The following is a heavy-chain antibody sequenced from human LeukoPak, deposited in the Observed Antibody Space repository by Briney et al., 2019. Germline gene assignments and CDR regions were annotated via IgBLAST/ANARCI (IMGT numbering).Heavy chain of an antibody. V-gene: IGHV1-46*01. J-gene: IGHJ4*02. D-gene: IGHD1-26*01. CDR3: ARRHKHYYQIDY. CDR2: VNPSGGST. Sequence: ASVTVSCKASGYTFTSYYLHWVRQAPGQGLEWMGMVNPSGGSTSYAQKFQGRVTMTRDTSTTTVYMELSSLRSDDTAVFYCARRHKHYYQIDYWGQGTLVTVSS. CDR1: GYTFTSYY.